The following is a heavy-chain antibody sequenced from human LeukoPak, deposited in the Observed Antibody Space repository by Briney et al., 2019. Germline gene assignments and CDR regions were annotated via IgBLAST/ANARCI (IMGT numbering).Heavy chain of an antibody. CDR3: ARDFWSGYYSQTDAFDI. V-gene: IGHV1-69*04. J-gene: IGHJ3*02. CDR2: IIPILGIA. D-gene: IGHD3-3*01. Sequence: SVKVSCRASGGTFSSYTISWVRQAPGQGLEWMGRIIPILGIANYAQKSQGRVTITADKSTSTAYMELSSLRSEDTAVYYCARDFWSGYYSQTDAFDIWGQGTMVTVSS. CDR1: GGTFSSYT.